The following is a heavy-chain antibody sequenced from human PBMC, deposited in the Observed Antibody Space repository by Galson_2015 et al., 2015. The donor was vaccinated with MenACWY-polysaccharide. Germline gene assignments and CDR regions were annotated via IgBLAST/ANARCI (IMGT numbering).Heavy chain of an antibody. Sequence: SLRLSCAASGLTFSDHGMHWVRQAPGKGLEWVAVIWHDGSKKFYVDSVKGRFTISRDNSKSTLSLQMNSLRAEDTAVYYCARDISSWYFDLWGRGTLVTVSS. J-gene: IGHJ2*01. CDR2: IWHDGSKK. CDR1: GLTFSDHG. CDR3: ARDISSWYFDL. V-gene: IGHV3-33*01.